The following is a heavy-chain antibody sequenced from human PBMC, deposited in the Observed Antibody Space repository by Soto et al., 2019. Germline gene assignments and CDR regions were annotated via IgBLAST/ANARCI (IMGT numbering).Heavy chain of an antibody. CDR2: IVVGSGNT. D-gene: IGHD3-3*01. CDR3: ARGGITIFGVGHYYYYMDV. Sequence: ASVKVSCKASGFTFTSSAMQWLRQARGQRLEWIGWIVVGSGNTNYAQKFQERVTITRDMSTSTAYMELSSLRSEDTAVYYCARGGITIFGVGHYYYYMDVWGKGTTVTVS. V-gene: IGHV1-58*02. CDR1: GFTFTSSA. J-gene: IGHJ6*03.